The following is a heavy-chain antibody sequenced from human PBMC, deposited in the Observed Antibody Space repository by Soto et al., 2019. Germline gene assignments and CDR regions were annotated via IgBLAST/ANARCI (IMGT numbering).Heavy chain of an antibody. Sequence: QVHLVQSGAEVKKPGASVRVSCKASGYSFTGNSMHWVRQAPGQGLELMGWINPDNGGTNYAQRFRGWVTMTRDTSVSTAYMDLNRLKSDDTAVYYSVIQRSGVVYWGQGTLVTVSS. D-gene: IGHD2-15*01. CDR1: GYSFTGNS. V-gene: IGHV1-2*04. J-gene: IGHJ4*02. CDR3: VIQRSGVVY. CDR2: INPDNGGT.